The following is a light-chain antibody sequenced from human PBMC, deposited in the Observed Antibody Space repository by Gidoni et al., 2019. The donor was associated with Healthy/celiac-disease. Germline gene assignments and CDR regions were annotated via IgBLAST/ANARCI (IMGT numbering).Light chain of an antibody. V-gene: IGLV8-61*01. CDR3: VLYMGSGTVV. CDR1: SGSVSTSYY. Sequence: QTVVTQEQSCSVSPGGTVTLTCGLSSGSVSTSYYPSWYQQTPGQAPRTLIYRTTTRSSGVPDRFSGSILGNKAALTISGAQADDESDYYCVLYMGSGTVVFGGGTKLTVL. J-gene: IGLJ2*01. CDR2: RTT.